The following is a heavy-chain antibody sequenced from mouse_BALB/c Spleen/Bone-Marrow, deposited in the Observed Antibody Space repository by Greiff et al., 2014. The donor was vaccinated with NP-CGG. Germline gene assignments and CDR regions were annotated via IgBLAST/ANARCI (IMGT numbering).Heavy chain of an antibody. CDR1: GYTFTSYW. Sequence: QVQLQQSGAELVKPGAPVKLSCKASGYTFTSYWMNWVKQRPGRGLEWIGRIDPSDSETHYNQKFKDKATLTVDKSSSTAYIQVSSLTSEDSAVYHCARALGDGYYYAMDYWGQGTPVTVSS. CDR2: IDPSDSET. V-gene: IGHV1-69*02. J-gene: IGHJ4*01. CDR3: ARALGDGYYYAMDY. D-gene: IGHD2-3*01.